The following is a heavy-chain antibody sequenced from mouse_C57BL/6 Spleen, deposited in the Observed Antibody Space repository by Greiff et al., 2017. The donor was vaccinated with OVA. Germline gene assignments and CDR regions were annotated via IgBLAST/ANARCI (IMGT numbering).Heavy chain of an antibody. CDR1: GFTFSSYA. D-gene: IGHD1-1*01. V-gene: IGHV5-9-1*02. Sequence: EVMLVESGEGLVKPGGSLKLSCAASGFTFSSYAMSWVRQTPEKRLEWVAYISSGGDYIYYADTVKGRFTISRDNARNTLYLQMSSLKSEDTAMYYCTREGPYVGSSLYYAMDYWGQGTSVTVSS. CDR3: TREGPYVGSSLYYAMDY. CDR2: ISSGGDYI. J-gene: IGHJ4*01.